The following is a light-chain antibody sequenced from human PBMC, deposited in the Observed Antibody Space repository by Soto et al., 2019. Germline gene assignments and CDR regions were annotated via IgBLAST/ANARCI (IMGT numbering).Light chain of an antibody. Sequence: DVQMTQSPSSLSASVGDRVTITCRASQSINIWLAWYQQKPGRAPKLLVSQASTLEGGVPSRFSGSGSGTEFTLTISSLQPDDFATYYCQQYNDYWTCGQGTKVEIK. V-gene: IGKV1-5*03. CDR2: QAS. CDR1: QSINIW. CDR3: QQYNDYWT. J-gene: IGKJ1*01.